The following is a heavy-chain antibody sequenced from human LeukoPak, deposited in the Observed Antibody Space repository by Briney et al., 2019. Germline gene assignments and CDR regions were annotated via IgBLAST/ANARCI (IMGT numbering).Heavy chain of an antibody. D-gene: IGHD3-10*01. CDR1: GGSFSGYY. J-gene: IGHJ6*03. CDR2: INHSGST. V-gene: IGHV4-34*01. CDR3: ARDRGITMVRGVKFYYYYYMDV. Sequence: SETLSLTCAVYGGSFSGYYWSWIRQPPGKGLEWIGEINHSGSTNYNPSLKSRVTISVDTSKNQFSLKLSSVTAADTAVYYCARDRGITMVRGVKFYYYYYMDVWGKGTTVTISS.